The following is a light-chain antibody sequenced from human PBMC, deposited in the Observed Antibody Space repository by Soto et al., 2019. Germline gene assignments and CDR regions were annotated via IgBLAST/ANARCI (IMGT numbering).Light chain of an antibody. CDR2: SNN. CDR3: AAWDDSLNGPGV. Sequence: QSVLTQPPSASGTPGQRVTISCSGSSSNIGSNTVNWYQQLPGTAPKLLIYSNNQRPSGVPDRFSGSTSGTSASLAISGLQSEDEADYYGAAWDDSLNGPGVFGGGTKLTVL. CDR1: SSNIGSNT. V-gene: IGLV1-44*01. J-gene: IGLJ2*01.